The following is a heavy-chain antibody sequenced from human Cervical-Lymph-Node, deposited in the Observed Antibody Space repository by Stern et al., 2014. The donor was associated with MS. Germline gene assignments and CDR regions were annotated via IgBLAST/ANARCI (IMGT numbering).Heavy chain of an antibody. CDR3: ATSRGYSYGFVYFDY. Sequence: VQLEESGADVKKPGASVKVSCKASGYTFTSYGISWVRQAPGQGLEWMGWISAYNGNTNYAQKLQGRVTMTTDTSTSTAYMELRSLRSDDTAVYYCATSRGYSYGFVYFDYWGQGTLVTVSS. D-gene: IGHD5-18*01. CDR1: GYTFTSYG. CDR2: ISAYNGNT. J-gene: IGHJ4*02. V-gene: IGHV1-18*04.